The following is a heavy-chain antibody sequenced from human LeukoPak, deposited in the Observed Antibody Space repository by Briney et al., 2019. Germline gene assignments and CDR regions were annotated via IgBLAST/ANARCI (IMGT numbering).Heavy chain of an antibody. CDR3: AKGRLETYYYDSSGLGPQWH. J-gene: IGHJ4*02. CDR1: GFTFDDYA. CDR2: ISGDGGST. D-gene: IGHD3-22*01. Sequence: GGSLRLSCAASGFTFDDYAMHWVRQAPGKGLEWVSLISGDGGSTYYADSVKGRFTISRDNSKNSLYLQMKSLRTKDTALYYCAKGRLETYYYDSSGLGPQWHWGQGTLVTVSS. V-gene: IGHV3-43*02.